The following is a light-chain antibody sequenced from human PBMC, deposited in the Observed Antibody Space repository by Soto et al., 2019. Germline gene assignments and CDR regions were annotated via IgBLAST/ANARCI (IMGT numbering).Light chain of an antibody. CDR2: EVS. J-gene: IGLJ2*01. CDR1: SSDVGGYNY. Sequence: QSVLTQPPSASGSPGQSVTISCTGTSSDVGGYNYVSWYQQHPGKAPKFMIYEVSKRPSGVPDRFSGSKSGNTASLTVSGLQAEDEADYYCSSYVASNTLVFGGGTKVTVL. V-gene: IGLV2-8*01. CDR3: SSYVASNTLV.